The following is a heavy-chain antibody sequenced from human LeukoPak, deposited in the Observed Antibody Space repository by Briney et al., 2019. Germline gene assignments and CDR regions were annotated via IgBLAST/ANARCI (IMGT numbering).Heavy chain of an antibody. Sequence: GGSLRLSCAASGFSFTSYSMNWVRQAPGKGLEWVSYISHTGSTMSYADSVKGRFTISRDNARNSLYLQMNSLRAEDTAVYYCAIPPLSGTGSSRPLAGMDVWGQGTTVTVSS. D-gene: IGHD3-10*01. V-gene: IGHV3-48*04. CDR2: ISHTGSTM. CDR3: AIPPLSGTGSSRPLAGMDV. J-gene: IGHJ6*02. CDR1: GFSFTSYS.